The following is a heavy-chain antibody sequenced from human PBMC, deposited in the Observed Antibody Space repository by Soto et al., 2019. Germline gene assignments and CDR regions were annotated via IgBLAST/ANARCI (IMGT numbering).Heavy chain of an antibody. D-gene: IGHD3-22*01. CDR1: NYSITSGFY. CDR3: ARDGLRYFESSGYYSGHTLDY. V-gene: IGHV4-38-2*02. J-gene: IGHJ4*01. Sequence: PSETLSLTCAVSNYSITSGFYWGWLRQPPGKGLEWIGSVFHTGSTYYQPSLKSRVTISLDTSKNHFSLTLRSVTAADTAVYYCARDGLRYFESSGYYSGHTLDYWGQGLLVTVSS. CDR2: VFHTGST.